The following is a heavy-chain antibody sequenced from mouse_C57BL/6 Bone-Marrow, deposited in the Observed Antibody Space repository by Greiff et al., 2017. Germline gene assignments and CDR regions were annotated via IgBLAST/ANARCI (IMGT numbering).Heavy chain of an antibody. J-gene: IGHJ2*01. CDR3: ARENYYGSSYKRKSYYFDY. V-gene: IGHV5-17*01. Sequence: EVKLVESGGGLVKPGGSLKLSCAASGFTFSDYGMHWVRQAPEKGLEWVAYISSGSSTIYYADTVKGRFTISRDNAKNTLFLQMTSLRSEDTAMYYCARENYYGSSYKRKSYYFDYWGQGTTLTVSS. CDR1: GFTFSDYG. D-gene: IGHD1-1*01. CDR2: ISSGSSTI.